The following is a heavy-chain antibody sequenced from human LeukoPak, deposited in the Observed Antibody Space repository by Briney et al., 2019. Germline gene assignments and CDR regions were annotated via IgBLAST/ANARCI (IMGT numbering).Heavy chain of an antibody. CDR2: IYYSGSS. Sequence: SETLSLTCTVSGGSISSSGYYWGWIRQPPGKGLEWIGSIYYSGSSYYNPSLKSRVTISVDTSKSQFSLKLTSVTAADTAVYYCARVDGSCSGGSCPSGNWFDPWGQGTLVTVSS. CDR1: GGSISSSGYY. V-gene: IGHV4-39*01. D-gene: IGHD2-15*01. CDR3: ARVDGSCSGGSCPSGNWFDP. J-gene: IGHJ5*02.